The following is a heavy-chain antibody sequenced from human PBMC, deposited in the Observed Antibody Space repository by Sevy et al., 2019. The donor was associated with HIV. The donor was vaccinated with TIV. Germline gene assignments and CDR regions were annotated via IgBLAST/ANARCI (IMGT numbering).Heavy chain of an antibody. J-gene: IGHJ4*02. V-gene: IGHV4-59*01. Sequence: SETLSLTCTVSGGSISSYYWSWIRQPPGKGLEWIGYIYYSGSTNYNPSLKSRVTISVDTSKNQFSLKLSSVTAADTXXXXXXXXXXEHAFDYWGQGTLVTVSS. CDR2: IYYSGST. CDR1: GGSISSYY. CDR3: XXXXXEHAFDY.